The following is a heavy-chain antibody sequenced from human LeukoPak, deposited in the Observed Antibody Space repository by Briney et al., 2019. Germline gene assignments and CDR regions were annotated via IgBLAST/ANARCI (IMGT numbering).Heavy chain of an antibody. D-gene: IGHD3-10*01. J-gene: IGHJ5*02. CDR2: VHIYRGNT. CDR3: ARRRSYGSGTTKWFDP. Sequence: ASVKVSCKASGYSSPNYGISWVRQAPGQGLEWMGWVHIYRGNTNYAQKFQGRVTITADESTSTAYMELSSLRSEDTAVYYCARRRSYGSGTTKWFDPWGQGTLVIVSS. V-gene: IGHV1-18*01. CDR1: GYSSPNYG.